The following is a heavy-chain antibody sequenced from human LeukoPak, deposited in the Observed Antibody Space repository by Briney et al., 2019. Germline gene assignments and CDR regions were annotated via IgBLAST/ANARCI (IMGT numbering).Heavy chain of an antibody. CDR2: IIPILGIA. CDR3: ARVGGSGSYYEPNWFDP. D-gene: IGHD3-10*01. CDR1: GGTFSSYA. J-gene: IGHJ5*02. V-gene: IGHV1-69*04. Sequence: ASVKVSCKASGGTFSSYAISWVRQAPGQGLEWMGRIIPILGIANYAQKFQGRVTITADKSTSTAYMELSSLRSEDTAVHYCARVGGSGSYYEPNWFDPWGQGTLVTVSS.